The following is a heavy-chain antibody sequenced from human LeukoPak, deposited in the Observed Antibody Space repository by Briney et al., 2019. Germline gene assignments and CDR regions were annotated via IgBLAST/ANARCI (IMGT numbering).Heavy chain of an antibody. CDR3: ARHNDYDFWRSPDAFDI. Sequence: GEPLKISCKGSGYSFTSYWIGWVRQMPGKRLEWMGIIYPGDSNTRYSPSFQGQVTISADKSISTAYLQWSSLKASDTAMYYCARHNDYDFWRSPDAFDIWGQGTMVTVSS. CDR1: GYSFTSYW. V-gene: IGHV5-51*01. CDR2: IYPGDSNT. D-gene: IGHD3-3*01. J-gene: IGHJ3*02.